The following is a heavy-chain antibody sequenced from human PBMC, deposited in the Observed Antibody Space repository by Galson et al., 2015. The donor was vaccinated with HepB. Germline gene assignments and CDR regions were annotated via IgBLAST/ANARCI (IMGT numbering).Heavy chain of an antibody. J-gene: IGHJ4*02. CDR2: ISGSGGST. D-gene: IGHD2-8*01. V-gene: IGHV3-23*01. CDR1: GFTFSSYV. CDR3: AKVYYSPDLSCTNDVCFFDY. Sequence: SLRLSCAASGFTFSSYVMSWVRQAPGKGLEWLSAISGSGGSTHYADSVKGRFTISRDNSKNTLYLQLNSLRPEDTAAYYCAKVYYSPDLSCTNDVCFFDYWGQGTLVTVSS.